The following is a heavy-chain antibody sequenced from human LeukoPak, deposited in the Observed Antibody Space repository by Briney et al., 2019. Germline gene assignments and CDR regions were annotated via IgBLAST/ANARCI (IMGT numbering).Heavy chain of an antibody. CDR2: IYYSGST. CDR3: ARLWVTPRAFDI. CDR1: GGSISSSSYY. Sequence: SETLSLTCTVSGGSISSSSYYWGWIRQPPGKGLEWIGYIYYSGSTNYNPSLKSRVTISVDTSKNQFSLKLSSVTAADTAVYYCARLWVTPRAFDIWGQGTMVTVSS. V-gene: IGHV4-61*05. J-gene: IGHJ3*02. D-gene: IGHD2-21*02.